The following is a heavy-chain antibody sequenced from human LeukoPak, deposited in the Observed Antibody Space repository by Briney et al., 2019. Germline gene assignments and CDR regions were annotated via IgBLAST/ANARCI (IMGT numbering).Heavy chain of an antibody. CDR1: GYTFTGYY. CDR2: INPNSGGT. V-gene: IGHV1-2*02. J-gene: IGHJ5*02. D-gene: IGHD2-2*01. Sequence: GASVKVSCKASGYTFTGYYMHWVRQAPGQGLEWMGWINPNSGGTNYAQKFQGRVTMTRDTSISTAYMELSRLRSDDTAVYYCARKRSGYCSSTSCYYNWFDPWGQGTLVTVSS. CDR3: ARKRSGYCSSTSCYYNWFDP.